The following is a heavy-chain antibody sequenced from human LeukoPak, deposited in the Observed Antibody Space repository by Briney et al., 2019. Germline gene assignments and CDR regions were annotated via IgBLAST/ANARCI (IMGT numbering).Heavy chain of an antibody. J-gene: IGHJ4*02. CDR3: ARAAIAARQPFDY. V-gene: IGHV4-59*01. CDR1: GGSISSYY. Sequence: SETLSLTCTVSGGSISSYYWSWIRQPPGKGLEWIGYIYYSGSTNYNLSLKSRVTISVDTSKNQFSLKLSSVTAADPAVYYCARAAIAARQPFDYWGQGTLVTVSS. D-gene: IGHD6-6*01. CDR2: IYYSGST.